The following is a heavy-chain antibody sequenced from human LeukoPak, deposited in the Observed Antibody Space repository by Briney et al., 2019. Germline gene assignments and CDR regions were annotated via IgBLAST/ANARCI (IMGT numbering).Heavy chain of an antibody. CDR2: ISDSGRST. V-gene: IGHV3-23*01. D-gene: IGHD1-26*01. CDR1: GFTFSSYA. J-gene: IGHJ4*02. Sequence: PGGSLRLSCAASGFTFSSYAMTWVRQPPGKGLEWVSAISDSGRSTYYANSVKGRCTISRDIAKSTLYLQMNSLRAEDTALYYCAKGQKWELPLDFWGQGTLVTVSS. CDR3: AKGQKWELPLDF.